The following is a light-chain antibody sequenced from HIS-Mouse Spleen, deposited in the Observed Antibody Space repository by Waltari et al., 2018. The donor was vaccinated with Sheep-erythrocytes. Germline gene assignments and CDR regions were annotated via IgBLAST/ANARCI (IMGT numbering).Light chain of an antibody. Sequence: QSALTQPASVSGSPGQSITISCTGTRSDVGSYNLFSWYQQHPGKAPKPMIYEGSKRPSGVSNRFSGSKSGNTASLTISGLQAEDEADYYCCSYAGSSTFVVFGGGTKLTVL. CDR2: EGS. V-gene: IGLV2-23*01. CDR3: CSYAGSSTFVV. CDR1: RSDVGSYNL. J-gene: IGLJ2*01.